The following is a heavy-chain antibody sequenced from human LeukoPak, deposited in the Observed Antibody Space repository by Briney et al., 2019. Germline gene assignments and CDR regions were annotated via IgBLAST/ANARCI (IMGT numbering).Heavy chain of an antibody. J-gene: IGHJ3*01. Sequence: GSLRLSCEASGFTFSNYAMAWGRQAPGKGLDWVSVIGASGADTYYSDSVKGRFTVSRDNSKDTLFLHMSSLRAEDTAVYFCATRPRDSSGYYLGAFDGWGQGTTVTVSS. D-gene: IGHD3-22*01. CDR1: GFTFSNYA. CDR3: ATRPRDSSGYYLGAFDG. V-gene: IGHV3-23*01. CDR2: IGASGADT.